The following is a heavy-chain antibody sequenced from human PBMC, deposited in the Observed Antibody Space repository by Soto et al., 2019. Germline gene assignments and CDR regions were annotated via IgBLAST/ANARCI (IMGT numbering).Heavy chain of an antibody. CDR3: ARDLDPITVVVVLRMGLPDS. J-gene: IGHJ4*02. Sequence: EVHLVESGGGLVKPGGSLRLSCSVSGFTFGNAYMSWVRQGPGKGLEWVGRIKTETDGGTADYATPVKGRFTISRDDSKRTLHLEMNGLQTEDTAVYYCARDLDPITVVVVLRMGLPDSWGQGTLVTVSS. V-gene: IGHV3-15*01. D-gene: IGHD3-3*01. CDR1: GFTFGNAY. CDR2: IKTETDGGTA.